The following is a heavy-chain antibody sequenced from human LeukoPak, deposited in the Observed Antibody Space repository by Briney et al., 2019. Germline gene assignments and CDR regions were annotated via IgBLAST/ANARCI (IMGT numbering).Heavy chain of an antibody. Sequence: PSETLSLTCTVSGGSISSYYWSWIRQPPGKGLEWIGYIYYSGSTNYNPSLKSRVTISVDTSKNQFSLKLSSVAAADTAVYYCARATKGGYCSSTSCHAFDYWGQGTLVTVSS. D-gene: IGHD2-2*01. CDR3: ARATKGGYCSSTSCHAFDY. J-gene: IGHJ4*02. V-gene: IGHV4-59*01. CDR2: IYYSGST. CDR1: GGSISSYY.